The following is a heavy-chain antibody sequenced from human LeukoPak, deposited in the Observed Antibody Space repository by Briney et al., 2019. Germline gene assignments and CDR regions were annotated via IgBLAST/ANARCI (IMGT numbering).Heavy chain of an antibody. J-gene: IGHJ4*02. CDR1: GGSISSGDYY. CDR3: ARAGLNSGSYGLGPFFDY. V-gene: IGHV4-31*03. CDR2: IYYSGST. Sequence: SETLSLTCTVSGGSISSGDYYWSWIRQHPGKGLEWIGHIYYSGSTYYHPSLKSRVAISVDTSKNQFSLKLSSVTAADTAVYYCARAGLNSGSYGLGPFFDYWGQGTLVTVSS. D-gene: IGHD1-26*01.